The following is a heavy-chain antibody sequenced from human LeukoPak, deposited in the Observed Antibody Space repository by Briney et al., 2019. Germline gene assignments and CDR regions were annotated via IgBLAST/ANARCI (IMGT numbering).Heavy chain of an antibody. CDR3: ARGWQINSSGGFVDP. J-gene: IGHJ5*02. V-gene: IGHV1-2*02. Sequence: ASLKVSCQASGYGFTDYYVHWIRQAPGQGLEWMGWINPSSGATIYAQKFRGRVTMTRDTFTTTAYMEIKSLVSDDTAVYYCARGWQINSSGGFVDPWGQGTLVTVSS. D-gene: IGHD6-6*01. CDR2: INPSSGAT. CDR1: GYGFTDYY.